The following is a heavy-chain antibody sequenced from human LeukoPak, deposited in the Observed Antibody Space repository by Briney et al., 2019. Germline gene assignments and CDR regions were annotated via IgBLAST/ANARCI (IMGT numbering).Heavy chain of an antibody. V-gene: IGHV1-24*01. D-gene: IGHD3-10*01. CDR1: GYTLTELS. CDR2: FDPEDGET. CDR3: ATVPRSLWFGEFDY. Sequence: ASVTVSCKVSGYTLTELSMHWVRQAPGKGLEWMGGFDPEDGETIYAQKFQGRVTMTEDTSTDTAYMELSSLRSEDTAVYYCATVPRSLWFGEFDYWGQGTLVTVSS. J-gene: IGHJ4*02.